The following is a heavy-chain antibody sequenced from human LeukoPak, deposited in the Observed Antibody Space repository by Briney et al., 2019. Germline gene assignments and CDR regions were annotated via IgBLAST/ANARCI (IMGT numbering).Heavy chain of an antibody. CDR1: GGSISSGSYY. Sequence: PSETLSLTCTVSGGSISSGSYYWSWIRQPAGKGLEWIGRIYTSGSTNYNPSLKSRVTISVDTSKNQFSLKLSSVTAADTAVYYCARAVVGATRGGAFDIWGQGTMVTVSS. CDR3: ARAVVGATRGGAFDI. J-gene: IGHJ3*02. V-gene: IGHV4-61*02. D-gene: IGHD1-26*01. CDR2: IYTSGST.